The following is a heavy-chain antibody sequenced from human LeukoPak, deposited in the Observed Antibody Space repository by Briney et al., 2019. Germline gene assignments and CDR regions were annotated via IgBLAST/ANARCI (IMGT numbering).Heavy chain of an antibody. Sequence: GGSLRLSCAASGFTFRSYGMTWVRQAPGKGLEWVSAISGSGDSTYYADSVKGRFTISKDNAKNSVYLQMNSLRAEDTAVYYCARVIGYLDNWGQGTLVTVSS. J-gene: IGHJ4*02. V-gene: IGHV3-23*01. CDR3: ARVIGYLDN. D-gene: IGHD6-13*01. CDR2: ISGSGDST. CDR1: GFTFRSYG.